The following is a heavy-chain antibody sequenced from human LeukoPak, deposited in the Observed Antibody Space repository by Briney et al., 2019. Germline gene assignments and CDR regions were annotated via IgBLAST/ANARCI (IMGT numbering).Heavy chain of an antibody. V-gene: IGHV3-73*01. Sequence: PGGSLRLSCAASGFTFSGSAMHWVRQASGKGLEWVGRIRSKANSYATAYAASVKGRFTISRDDSKNTAYLQMNSLKTEDTAVYYCAKAQEMITFGGVIVPSPLVYWGQGTLVTVSS. CDR1: GFTFSGSA. CDR3: AKAQEMITFGGVIVPSPLVY. J-gene: IGHJ4*02. D-gene: IGHD3-16*02. CDR2: IRSKANSYAT.